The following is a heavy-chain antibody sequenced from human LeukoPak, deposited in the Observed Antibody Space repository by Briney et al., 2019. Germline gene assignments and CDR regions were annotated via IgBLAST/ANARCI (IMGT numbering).Heavy chain of an antibody. D-gene: IGHD1-26*01. CDR3: AKGGGSYYRNAFDI. CDR1: GFTFSSYA. Sequence: SGGSLRLSCAASGFTFSSYAMSWVRQAPGKGLEWVSAISGSGGNTYYADSVKGRFTISRDNSKNTLYLQMNSLRAEDTAVYYCAKGGGSYYRNAFDIWGQGTMVTVSS. V-gene: IGHV3-23*01. CDR2: ISGSGGNT. J-gene: IGHJ3*02.